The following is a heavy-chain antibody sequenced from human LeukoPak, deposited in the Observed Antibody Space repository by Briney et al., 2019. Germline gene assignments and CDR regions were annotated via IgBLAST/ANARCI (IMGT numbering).Heavy chain of an antibody. CDR2: IIPILGIA. CDR3: ASVLYCGADCYSGRYFFDY. D-gene: IGHD2-21*02. J-gene: IGHJ4*02. Sequence: SVKVSCKASGGTFSSYAISWVRQAPGQGLEWMGRIIPILGIANYAQKFQGRVTITADKSTSTAYMELSSLRSEDTAVYYCASVLYCGADCYSGRYFFDYWGQGTLVTVSS. V-gene: IGHV1-69*04. CDR1: GGTFSSYA.